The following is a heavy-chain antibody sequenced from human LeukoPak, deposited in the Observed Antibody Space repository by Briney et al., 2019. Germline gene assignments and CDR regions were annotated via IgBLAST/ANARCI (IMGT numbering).Heavy chain of an antibody. CDR3: VRGYSGYPYYLDY. CDR1: GGSISGYY. V-gene: IGHV4-59*08. Sequence: SETLSLTCTVSGGSISGYYWTWIRQPPGKGLEWIGYISYSGSTSSHPSLKSRVIISLDMSKSQFSLKLTSVTATDTAVYYCVRGYSGYPYYLDYWGQGTLVTVSS. CDR2: ISYSGST. J-gene: IGHJ4*02. D-gene: IGHD5-12*01.